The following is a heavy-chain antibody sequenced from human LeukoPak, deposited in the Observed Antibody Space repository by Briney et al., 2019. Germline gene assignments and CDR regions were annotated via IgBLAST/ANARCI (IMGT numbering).Heavy chain of an antibody. CDR3: AKRGVAIRVVLVGFHKEAYYFES. V-gene: IGHV3-23*01. CDR1: GFTFSDYA. Sequence: PGGSLRLSCGASGFTFSDYAMNWVRQAPGKGLEWVSHIGGGGKSAYHADSVKGRFTISRDNPKNTLFLQMNSLRAEDTAVYFCAKRGVAIRVVLVGFHKEAYYFESWGQGALVTVSS. D-gene: IGHD3/OR15-3a*01. J-gene: IGHJ4*02. CDR2: IGGGGKSA.